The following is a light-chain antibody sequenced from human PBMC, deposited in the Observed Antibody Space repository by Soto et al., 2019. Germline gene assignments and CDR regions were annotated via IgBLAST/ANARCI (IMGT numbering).Light chain of an antibody. CDR3: SSYTGGLTYWV. CDR2: EVS. Sequence: QSALTQPASVSGSPGQSITISCTGTSSDIGAFNYVSWYQQHPGKAPKLIIFEVSNRPSGVSDRFSGAKSGNTASLIISGRQPEDEADYHCSSYTGGLTYWVFGGGTKLTVL. CDR1: SSDIGAFNY. V-gene: IGLV2-14*01. J-gene: IGLJ3*02.